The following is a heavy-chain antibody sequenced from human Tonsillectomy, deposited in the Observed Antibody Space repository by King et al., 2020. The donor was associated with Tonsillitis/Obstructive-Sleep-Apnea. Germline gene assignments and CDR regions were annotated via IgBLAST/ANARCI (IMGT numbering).Heavy chain of an antibody. V-gene: IGHV3-23*04. J-gene: IGHJ5*02. CDR3: AKARVGTRYVFCS. D-gene: IGHD3/OR15-3a*01. CDR2: ISGRGDIT. Sequence: DVQLVESGGGLAQPGGSLRVSCAASGFTFYSYAMSWVRQAPGKGLEWVSTISGRGDITDYADSVKGRLTISRDNAKNTLSLQMNGLRVEDTAVYYCAKARVGTRYVFCSWRQGTLVTVSS. CDR1: GFTFYSYA.